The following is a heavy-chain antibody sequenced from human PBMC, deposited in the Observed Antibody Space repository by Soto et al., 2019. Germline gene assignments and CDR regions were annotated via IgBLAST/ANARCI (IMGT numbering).Heavy chain of an antibody. CDR3: ARDGENSSGWFDAFDI. Sequence: GGSLRLSCAASGFTFSSYSMNWVRQAPGKGLEWVSSISSSSSYIYYAGSVKGRFTISRDNAKNSLYLQMNSLRAEDTAVYYCARDGENSSGWFDAFDIWGQGTMVTV. CDR1: GFTFSSYS. CDR2: ISSSSSYI. V-gene: IGHV3-21*01. J-gene: IGHJ3*02. D-gene: IGHD6-19*01.